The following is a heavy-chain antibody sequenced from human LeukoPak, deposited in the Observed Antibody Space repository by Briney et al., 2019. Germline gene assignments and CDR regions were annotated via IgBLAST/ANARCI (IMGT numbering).Heavy chain of an antibody. CDR1: GGSISSYY. J-gene: IGHJ3*02. CDR2: IYYSGST. Sequence: PSETLSLTCTVSGGSISSYYWSWIRQPPGKGLEWIGYIYYSGSTNYNPSLKSRVTISVDTSKNQFSLKLSSVTAADTAVYYCAAEVVVAANHAFDIWGQGTMVTVSS. V-gene: IGHV4-59*08. CDR3: AAEVVVAANHAFDI. D-gene: IGHD2-15*01.